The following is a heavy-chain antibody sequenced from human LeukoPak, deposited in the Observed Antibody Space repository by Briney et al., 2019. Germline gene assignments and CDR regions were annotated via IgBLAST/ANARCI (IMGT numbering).Heavy chain of an antibody. CDR1: GGSISSYY. CDR3: ARDAYGGYLDY. D-gene: IGHD4/OR15-4a*01. V-gene: IGHV4-59*01. CDR2: IYYSGST. J-gene: IGHJ4*02. Sequence: SETLSLTCTVSGGSISSYYWSWIRQPPGKGLEWIGYIYYSGSTNYNPSLKSRVTISVDTSKNQFSLKLSSVTAADTAVYYCARDAYGGYLDYWGQGTLATVSS.